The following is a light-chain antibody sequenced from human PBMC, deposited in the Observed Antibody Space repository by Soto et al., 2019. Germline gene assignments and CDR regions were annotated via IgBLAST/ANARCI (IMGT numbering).Light chain of an antibody. V-gene: IGKV3-15*01. CDR1: QSVSSN. CDR3: QQYNNWPPGIT. J-gene: IGKJ5*01. CDR2: GAS. Sequence: EIVVPQSPATPFFSSGEKTTPSCRASQSVSSNLAWYQQKPGQAPRLLIYGASTRATGIPARFSGSGSGTEFTLTISSLQSEDFAVYYCQQYNNWPPGITFGQGTRLEIK.